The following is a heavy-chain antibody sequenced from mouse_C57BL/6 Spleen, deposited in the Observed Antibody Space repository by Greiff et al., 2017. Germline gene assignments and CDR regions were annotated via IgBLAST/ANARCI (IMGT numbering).Heavy chain of an antibody. CDR1: GYTFTSYW. CDR3: ARGGKKYYWYFDV. J-gene: IGHJ1*03. CDR2: IYPGSGCT. V-gene: IGHV1-55*01. Sequence: QVQLQQPGAELVKPGASVKMSCKASGYTFTSYWITWVKQRPGQGLEWIGNIYPGSGCTNYNEKFKSKATLTVDTSSSTAYMQLSSLTSEDSAVDYCARGGKKYYWYFDVWGTGTTVTVSS. D-gene: IGHD5-1-1*01.